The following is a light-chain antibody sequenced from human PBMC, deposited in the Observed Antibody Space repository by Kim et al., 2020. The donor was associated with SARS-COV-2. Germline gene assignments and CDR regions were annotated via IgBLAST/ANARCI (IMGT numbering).Light chain of an antibody. Sequence: VKISYNGSTSNSGAGYHVNCYQQLPGTAPTLLIYGNSNRPSGVPDRFSGSKSGTSASLAITGLQAEDEADYYCQSYDSSLSASVVFGGGTQLTVL. CDR2: GNS. J-gene: IGLJ2*01. V-gene: IGLV1-40*01. CDR1: TSNSGAGYH. CDR3: QSYDSSLSASVV.